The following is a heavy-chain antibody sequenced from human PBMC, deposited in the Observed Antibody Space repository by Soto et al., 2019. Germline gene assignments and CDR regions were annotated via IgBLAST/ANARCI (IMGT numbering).Heavy chain of an antibody. CDR1: GGSISSGGYY. J-gene: IGHJ4*02. V-gene: IGHV4-31*02. CDR3: ARGKVRGVIIDY. Sequence: LCGGSISSGGYYWSWIRQHPGKGLEWIGYIYYSGSTYYNPSLKSRVTISVDTSKNQFSLKLSSVTAADTAVYYCARGKVRGVIIDYWGQGTLVTVSS. CDR2: IYYSGST. D-gene: IGHD3-10*01.